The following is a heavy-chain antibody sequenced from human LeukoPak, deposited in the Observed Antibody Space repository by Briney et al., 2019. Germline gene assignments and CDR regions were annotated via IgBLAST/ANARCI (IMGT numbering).Heavy chain of an antibody. J-gene: IGHJ3*02. CDR3: AAPPDS. V-gene: IGHV3-7*01. CDR1: GSTFSSYW. Sequence: GGSLRLSCAASGSTFSSYWMRWVRQAPGKGLEWVANIKQDGSEKYYVDSVKGRFTISRDNAKNSVYLQMNSLKAEDTAVYYCAAPPDSWGQGTMVTVSS. CDR2: IKQDGSEK.